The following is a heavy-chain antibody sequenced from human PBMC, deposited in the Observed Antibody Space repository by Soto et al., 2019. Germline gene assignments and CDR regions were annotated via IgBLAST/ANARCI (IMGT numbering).Heavy chain of an antibody. CDR2: ISYDGSNK. D-gene: IGHD6-13*01. CDR3: AKDGLDVAESNYYGMDV. J-gene: IGHJ6*02. CDR1: GFTFSSYG. Sequence: GGSLRLSCAASGFTFSSYGMHWVRQAPGKGLEWVAVISYDGSNKYYADSVKGRFTISRDNSKNTLYLQMNSLRAEDTAVYYCAKDGLDVAESNYYGMDVWGQGTTVTVSS. V-gene: IGHV3-30*18.